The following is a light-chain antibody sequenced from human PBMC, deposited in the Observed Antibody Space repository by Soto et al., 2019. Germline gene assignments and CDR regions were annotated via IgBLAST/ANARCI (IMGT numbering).Light chain of an antibody. Sequence: VITQSPATLSVSPVERATLACRASQSVSSYLAWYQQTPGQAPRLLIYDASNRATGIPARFSGSGSGTDFTHTISSLEPEDFAVYYCQQRSNCPLTFGGGTKVDIK. V-gene: IGKV3-11*01. CDR1: QSVSSY. CDR2: DAS. J-gene: IGKJ4*01. CDR3: QQRSNCPLT.